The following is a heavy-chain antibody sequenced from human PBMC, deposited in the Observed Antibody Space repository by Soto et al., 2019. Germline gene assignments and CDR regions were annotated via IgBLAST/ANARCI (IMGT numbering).Heavy chain of an antibody. D-gene: IGHD2-2*02. CDR3: ARDIVVVPAAIVSGYYYYGMDV. V-gene: IGHV1-18*01. CDR1: GCPFTSYG. CDR2: ISAYNGNT. Sequence: SVKVACKASGCPFTSYGIIWVRQAPGQGLEWMGWISAYNGNTNYAQKLQGRVTMTTDTSTSTAYMELRSLRSDDTAVYYCARDIVVVPAAIVSGYYYYGMDVWGQGTTVTVSS. J-gene: IGHJ6*02.